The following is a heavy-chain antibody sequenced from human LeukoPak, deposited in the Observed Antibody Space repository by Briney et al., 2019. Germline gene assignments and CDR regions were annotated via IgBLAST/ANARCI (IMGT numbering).Heavy chain of an antibody. CDR1: GGSISSSSYY. CDR2: IYYSGST. Sequence: SETLSLTCTVSGGSISSSSYYWGWIRQPPGKGLEWIGSIYYSGSTYYNPSLRSRVTISVDTSKNQFSLKLSSVTAADTAVYYCARPGIRGSHFNLGSDYWGQGTLVTVSS. D-gene: IGHD1-26*01. CDR3: ARPGIRGSHFNLGSDY. V-gene: IGHV4-39*01. J-gene: IGHJ4*02.